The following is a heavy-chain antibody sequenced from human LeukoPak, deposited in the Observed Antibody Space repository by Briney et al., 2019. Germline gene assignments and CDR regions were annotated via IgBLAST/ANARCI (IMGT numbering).Heavy chain of an antibody. D-gene: IGHD6-13*01. CDR3: ARPVSSSWYGGFDC. V-gene: IGHV4-39*01. J-gene: IGHJ4*02. CDR2: IYYTGST. Sequence: PSETLSLTCTVSGGSISSTSYYWAWIRQSPGKGLEWIGSIYYTGSTYYNPSPKSRVTISVDTSKNQFSLKVSSVTAADTAVYYCARPVSSSWYGGFDCWGQGTLVTVSS. CDR1: GGSISSTSYY.